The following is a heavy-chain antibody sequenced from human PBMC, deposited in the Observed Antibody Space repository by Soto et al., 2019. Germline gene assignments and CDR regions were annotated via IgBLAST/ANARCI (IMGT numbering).Heavy chain of an antibody. CDR1: GFTFRSVV. CDR2: TSCDGSNT. CDR3: ARWGTTGGLDV. D-gene: IGHD4-17*01. J-gene: IGHJ5*02. V-gene: IGHV3-30*19. Sequence: QVQLVESGGGVVQPGTSLRLSCVGSGFTFRSVVIHWVRQAPGKGLEWVALTSCDGSNTYYDDSVKGRFTIARDNSRNTVYLQMESPSIEDQARDYGARWGTTGGLDVWGQGTLVSVSS.